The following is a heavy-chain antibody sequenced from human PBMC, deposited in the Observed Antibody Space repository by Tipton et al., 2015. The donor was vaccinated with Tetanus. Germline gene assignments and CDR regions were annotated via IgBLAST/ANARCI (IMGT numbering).Heavy chain of an antibody. CDR2: IYYSGST. J-gene: IGHJ5*02. CDR3: ARDQGGGRVVRLNWFDP. D-gene: IGHD6-6*01. V-gene: IGHV4-31*03. CDR1: GGSISSGGYF. Sequence: TLSLTCTVSGGSISSGGYFWNWIRQRPGKGPEWIGYIYYSGSTYYNPSLKSRVTISVDTSKNQFFLNLTSVTAADTATYYCARDQGGGRVVRLNWFDPWGQGTLVTVSS.